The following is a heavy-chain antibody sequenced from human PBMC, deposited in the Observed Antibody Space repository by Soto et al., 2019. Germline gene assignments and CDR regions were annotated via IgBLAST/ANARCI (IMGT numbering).Heavy chain of an antibody. CDR1: GYTFTNYG. Sequence: DSVKGSWKASGYTFTNYGISWVRQAPGQWLERMGWISAYNGNTNYAQRLQGRVTMTTXXXXXXTYIELRSLRSEDTAVYYCARGFSTYTFDYW. CDR2: ISAYNGNT. V-gene: IGHV1-18*01. D-gene: IGHD3-3*02. J-gene: IGHJ4*01. CDR3: ARGFSTYTFDY.